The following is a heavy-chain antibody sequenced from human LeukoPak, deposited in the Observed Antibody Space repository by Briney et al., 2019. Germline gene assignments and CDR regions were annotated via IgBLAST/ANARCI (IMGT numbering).Heavy chain of an antibody. V-gene: IGHV3-74*01. J-gene: IGHJ3*01. CDR1: GFTFSNYW. Sequence: GGSLRLSCAVSGFTFSNYWMHWVRQAPGKGLVWVSRINNDGSSTNYADSVKGRFTLSRDNAKNTLYLQMNSLRAEDTAVYYCARGAFDVWGQGTMVTVSS. CDR2: INNDGSST. CDR3: ARGAFDV.